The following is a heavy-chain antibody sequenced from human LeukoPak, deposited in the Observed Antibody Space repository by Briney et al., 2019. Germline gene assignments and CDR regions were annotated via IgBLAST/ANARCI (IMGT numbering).Heavy chain of an antibody. J-gene: IGHJ5*02. CDR2: ISSGSRTI. D-gene: IGHD1-26*01. CDR1: GFTFSSYS. Sequence: PGGSLRLSGAASGFTFSSYSVNWLRQAPGKGLEWLSYISSGSRTIYYADSVKGRFTVSRDNAKSSLYLQMNSLRAEDTAVYYCARHEYSGSYYGLSWFDPWGQGTLVTVSS. V-gene: IGHV3-48*01. CDR3: ARHEYSGSYYGLSWFDP.